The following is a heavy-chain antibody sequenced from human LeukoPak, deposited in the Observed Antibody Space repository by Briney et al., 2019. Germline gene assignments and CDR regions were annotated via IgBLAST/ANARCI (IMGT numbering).Heavy chain of an antibody. V-gene: IGHV3-48*02. CDR2: ISSGSGTI. Sequence: GGSLRLSCAASGFTFSSYSMNWVRQAPGKGLEWVSYISSGSGTIYYADSAKGRFTISRDNAKNSLYLQMNSLRDEDTAVYYCARELLERLRGAFDIWGQGTLVTVSS. J-gene: IGHJ3*02. CDR3: ARELLERLRGAFDI. CDR1: GFTFSSYS. D-gene: IGHD1-1*01.